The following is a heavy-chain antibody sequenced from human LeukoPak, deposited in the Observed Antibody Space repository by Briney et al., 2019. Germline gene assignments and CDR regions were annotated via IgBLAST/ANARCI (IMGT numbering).Heavy chain of an antibody. CDR2: ISYDGSNK. V-gene: IGHV3-30*04. J-gene: IGHJ4*02. CDR3: ARDLAY. CDR1: GFTFSSYA. Sequence: GGSLRLSCAASGFTFSSYAMHWVRQAPGKGLEWVAVISYDGSNKYYADSVKGRFTISRDNSKNTLYLQMNSLRAEDTAVYYRARDLAYWGQGTLVTVSS.